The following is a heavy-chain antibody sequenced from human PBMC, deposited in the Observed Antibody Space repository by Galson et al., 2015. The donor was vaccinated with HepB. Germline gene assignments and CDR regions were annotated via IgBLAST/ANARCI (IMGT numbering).Heavy chain of an antibody. CDR3: ARVQRRSSWYVPYYFDS. V-gene: IGHV2-26*01. CDR1: EFSVTNNRMG. D-gene: IGHD6-13*01. Sequence: PALVKPTQTLTVTCTVSEFSVTNNRMGVGWIRQPPGKALEWLAHIFSDDEAASSISLKTRLTVSMEPSKNQEGLSLTDVDPVDTATYFCARVQRRSSWYVPYYFDSWGQGTLVTVSS. CDR2: IFSDDEA. J-gene: IGHJ4*02.